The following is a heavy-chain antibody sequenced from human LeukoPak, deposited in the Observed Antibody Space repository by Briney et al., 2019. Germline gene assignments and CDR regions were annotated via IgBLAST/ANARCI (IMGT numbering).Heavy chain of an antibody. V-gene: IGHV4-39*01. CDR2: IYYSGST. CDR1: SGSISSSSYY. D-gene: IGHD7-27*01. Sequence: PSETLSLTCTVSSGSISSSSYYWGWIRQPPGKGLEWIGSIYYSGSTYYNPSLKRRVTISVDTSKNQFSLKLSSVTAADTAVYYCARPNCPDLVFDYWGQGTLVTVSS. J-gene: IGHJ4*02. CDR3: ARPNCPDLVFDY.